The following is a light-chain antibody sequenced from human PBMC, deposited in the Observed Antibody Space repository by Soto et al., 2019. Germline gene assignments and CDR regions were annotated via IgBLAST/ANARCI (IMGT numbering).Light chain of an antibody. J-gene: IGKJ4*01. CDR1: QGVANY. V-gene: IGKV1-9*01. CDR3: QQLNSYPLT. CDR2: AAS. Sequence: DIQLTQSPSFLSASVGDRVTITCRASQGVANYFAWYQQKPGKAPNLLIYAASTLQGGVPSRFSGSGSGTEFTLTISSLQPEDFATYSCQQLNSYPLTFGGGTKVEIK.